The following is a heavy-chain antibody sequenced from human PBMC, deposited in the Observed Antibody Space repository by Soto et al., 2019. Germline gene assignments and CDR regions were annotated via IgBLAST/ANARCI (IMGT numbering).Heavy chain of an antibody. Sequence: GASVKVSCKASGGTFSSYAISWVRQAPGQGLEWMGGIIPIFGTANYAQKFQGRVTITADESTSTAYMELSSLRSEDTAVYYCARDRIPHDAFDIWGQGTMVTVS. V-gene: IGHV1-69*13. J-gene: IGHJ3*02. CDR3: ARDRIPHDAFDI. D-gene: IGHD2-2*02. CDR2: IIPIFGTA. CDR1: GGTFSSYA.